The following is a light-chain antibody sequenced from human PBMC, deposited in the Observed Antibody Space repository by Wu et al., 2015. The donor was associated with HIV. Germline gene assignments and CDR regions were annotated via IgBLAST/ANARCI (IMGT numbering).Light chain of an antibody. CDR3: QHLNSYPRP. Sequence: DIQLTQSPSFLSASVGDRVSITCRASQGISSYVAWYQQKPGKAPNLLIYSASTLQSGVPSRFSGSGSGTEFTLTISSLQPEDFATYYCQHLNSYPRPFGGGTEGGDQT. J-gene: IGKJ4*01. CDR1: QGISSY. CDR2: SAS. V-gene: IGKV1-9*01.